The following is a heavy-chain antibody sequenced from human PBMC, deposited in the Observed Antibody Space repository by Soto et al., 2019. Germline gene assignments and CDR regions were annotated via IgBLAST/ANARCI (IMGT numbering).Heavy chain of an antibody. CDR2: INAGYGNT. J-gene: IGHJ4*02. CDR1: GYTFSSYA. V-gene: IGHV1-3*01. D-gene: IGHD3-9*01. CDR3: AIDTGYGTFDF. Sequence: QVHLVQSGAEVRKPGASVKVSCKASGYTFSSYAMHWVRQAPGQRLEWMGWINAGYGNTKSSQKFQDRVTISRDTSANTAYMELTSLRSEDTAVYYCAIDTGYGTFDFWGQGTLVTVSS.